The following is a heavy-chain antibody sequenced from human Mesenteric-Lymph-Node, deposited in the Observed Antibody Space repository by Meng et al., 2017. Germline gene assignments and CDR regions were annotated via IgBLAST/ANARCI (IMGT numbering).Heavy chain of an antibody. Sequence: GESLKISCAASGFTFSSYAMSWVRQAPGKGLEWVSTISGSGISTYYADSVKGRFTISRDNSKNTLYLQMNSLRADDTAVYYCFASVGSFDYWGQGILVTVSS. CDR3: FASVGSFDY. J-gene: IGHJ4*02. CDR1: GFTFSSYA. CDR2: ISGSGIST. V-gene: IGHV3-23*01. D-gene: IGHD3-10*01.